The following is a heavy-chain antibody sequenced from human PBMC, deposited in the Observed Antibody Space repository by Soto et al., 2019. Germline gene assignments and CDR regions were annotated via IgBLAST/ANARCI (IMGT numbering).Heavy chain of an antibody. Sequence: GGSLRLSCSGSAFSFRSYWVNWVRQAPGKGLEWVASIKQDGSAEHYVDSVKGRFTISRDTAKNSLYLQMDSLRAEDTAVYYCVALDWSVWGQGSLVTVSS. CDR2: IKQDGSAE. D-gene: IGHD3-3*01. V-gene: IGHV3-7*01. CDR1: AFSFRSYW. J-gene: IGHJ4*02. CDR3: VALDWSV.